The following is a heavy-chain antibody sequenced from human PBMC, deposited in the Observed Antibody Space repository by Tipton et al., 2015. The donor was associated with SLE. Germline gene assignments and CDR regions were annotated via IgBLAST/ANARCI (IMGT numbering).Heavy chain of an antibody. D-gene: IGHD2-8*01. CDR2: IYSGGST. V-gene: IGHV3-66*02. Sequence: SLRLSCAASGFTFSSYAMSWVRQAPGKGLEWVSVIYSGGSTYYADSVKGRFTISRDNSKNTLYLQMNSLRAEDTAVYYCAREKGVEDYWGQGTLVTVSS. CDR1: GFTFSSYA. J-gene: IGHJ4*02. CDR3: AREKGVEDY.